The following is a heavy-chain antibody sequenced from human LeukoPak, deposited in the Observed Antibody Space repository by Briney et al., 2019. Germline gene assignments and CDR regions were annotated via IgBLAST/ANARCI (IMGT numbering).Heavy chain of an antibody. D-gene: IGHD1-14*01. CDR3: AKSAGDVWYNWFDP. CDR2: ISANGDAT. V-gene: IGHV3-23*01. Sequence: PRGSLRLSCAASGFTFGGYAVTWVRQAPGSGLEWVSAISANGDATYYADSVKGRFTISRDNSKNTLHLQMNSLRAEDTAVYYCAKSAGDVWYNWFDPWGQGNLVTVSS. J-gene: IGHJ5*02. CDR1: GFTFGGYA.